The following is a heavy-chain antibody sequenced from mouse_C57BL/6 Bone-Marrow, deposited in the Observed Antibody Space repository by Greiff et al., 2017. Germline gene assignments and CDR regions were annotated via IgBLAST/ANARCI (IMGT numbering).Heavy chain of an antibody. Sequence: QVQLQQPGTELVKPGASVKLSCKASGYTFTSYWMHWVKQRPGQGLEWIGNINPSNGGTNYNEKFKSKAKLTVDKSSSTAYMQRSSLTYEYSAVYYCARPDPGPGTVADWGQGTLVTVSA. CDR1: GYTFTSYW. V-gene: IGHV1-53*01. CDR3: ARPDPGPGTVAD. CDR2: INPSNGGT. J-gene: IGHJ3*01.